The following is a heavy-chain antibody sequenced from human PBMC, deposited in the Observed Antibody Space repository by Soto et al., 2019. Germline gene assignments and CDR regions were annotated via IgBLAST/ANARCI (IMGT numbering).Heavy chain of an antibody. D-gene: IGHD3-10*01. Sequence: SETLSLTCTVSGGSISSSSYYWGWIRQPPGKGLKWIWSIYYSGSTYYNPSLKSRVTISVDTSKNQFSLKLSSVTAADTAVYYCARMSCELLWFGESFCKNWFDPWGQGTLVTVSS. CDR2: IYYSGST. J-gene: IGHJ5*02. CDR1: GGSISSSSYY. CDR3: ARMSCELLWFGESFCKNWFDP. V-gene: IGHV4-39*01.